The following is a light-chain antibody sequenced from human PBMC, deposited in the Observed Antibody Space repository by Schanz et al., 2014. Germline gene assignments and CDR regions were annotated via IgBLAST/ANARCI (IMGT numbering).Light chain of an antibody. CDR2: GAS. V-gene: IGKV3-20*01. CDR1: QTVSSNY. J-gene: IGKJ4*01. CDR3: QQYDEWPLT. Sequence: EIVLTQSPGTLSLSPGERATLSCRASQTVSSNYLAWYQQKPGQAPRLLIYGASRRATGIPDRFSGSGSGTEFTLTISSLQSEDFAVYYCQQYDEWPLTFGGGTKVEIK.